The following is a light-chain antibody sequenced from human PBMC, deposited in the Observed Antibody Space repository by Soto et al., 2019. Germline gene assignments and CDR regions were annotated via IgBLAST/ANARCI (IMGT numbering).Light chain of an antibody. CDR3: QHINSLPYT. V-gene: IGKV1-13*02. CDR1: QGISSA. J-gene: IGKJ2*01. Sequence: AIQLTQSPSSLSASVGDRVTITCRASQGISSALAWYQQKSGKAPKLLIYDASSLESGVPSRFSGSGSGTAFTLTISSLQPEDFATYYCQHINSLPYTFGQGTKLEIK. CDR2: DAS.